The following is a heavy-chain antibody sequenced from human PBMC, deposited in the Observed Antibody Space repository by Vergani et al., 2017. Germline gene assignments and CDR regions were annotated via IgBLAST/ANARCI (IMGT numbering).Heavy chain of an antibody. CDR1: GFTFNQYG. CDR2: TWYDGNNK. CDR3: ARDVRLLYNRFDP. Sequence: QVQLVESGGGAVQPGRSLRLSCAASGFTFNQYGMHWVRQAPGKGLEWVAVTWYDGNNKQYADSVKGRFTISRDNSKSTMYLQMNSLRDEDTGVYYCARDVRLLYNRFDPWGQGTLVTVSS. J-gene: IGHJ5*02. V-gene: IGHV3-33*01. D-gene: IGHD1-14*01.